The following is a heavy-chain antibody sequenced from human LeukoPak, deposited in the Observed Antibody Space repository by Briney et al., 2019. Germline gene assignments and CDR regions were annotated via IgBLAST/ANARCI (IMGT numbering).Heavy chain of an antibody. V-gene: IGHV3-21*01. CDR2: ISSSSTYI. CDR3: ARDWSGDDY. D-gene: IGHD3-3*01. J-gene: IGHJ4*02. Sequence: PGGSLRLSCAASGFTFSSYSMNWVRQAPGRGLEWVSSISSSSTYIYYVDSVKGRFTISRDDAKNSLYLQMNSLRVEDTAVYYCARDWSGDDYWGQGTLVTVSS. CDR1: GFTFSSYS.